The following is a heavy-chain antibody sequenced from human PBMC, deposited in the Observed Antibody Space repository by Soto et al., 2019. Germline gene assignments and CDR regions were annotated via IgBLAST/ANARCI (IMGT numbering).Heavy chain of an antibody. CDR2: SSAYNGNT. CDR1: VYTFASYG. V-gene: IGHV1-18*01. J-gene: IGHJ4*02. Sequence: GASVEVCCKASVYTFASYGSSWVRQATGQRLKWMGWSSAYNGNTNYAQKVQGSVTMTRDTSASTAHMELSSLTSDDTAVSYSASGSRGQQLAFDYWGQGTLVTVSS. D-gene: IGHD6-13*01. CDR3: ASGSRGQQLAFDY.